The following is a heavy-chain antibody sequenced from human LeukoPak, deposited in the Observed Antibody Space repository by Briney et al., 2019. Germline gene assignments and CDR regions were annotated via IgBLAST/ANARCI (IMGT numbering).Heavy chain of an antibody. J-gene: IGHJ3*01. D-gene: IGHD2-2*01. V-gene: IGHV3-23*01. CDR2: ISGSGGST. CDR1: GFTFSSYA. Sequence: GGSLRLSCAASGFTFSSYAMSWVRQAPGKGLEWVSAISGSGGSTYYADSVKGRFTISRDNSKNTLYLQMNSLRAEDTAVYYCAKEGYCSSTSCYADAFDVWGQGTMVTVSS. CDR3: AKEGYCSSTSCYADAFDV.